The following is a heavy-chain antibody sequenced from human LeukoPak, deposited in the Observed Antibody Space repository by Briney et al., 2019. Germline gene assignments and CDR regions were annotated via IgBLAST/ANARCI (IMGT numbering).Heavy chain of an antibody. CDR1: GYTFTGYY. CDR3: ARTLMVYAIPYYYYMDV. CDR2: INPNSGGT. J-gene: IGHJ6*03. V-gene: IGHV1-2*02. Sequence: ASVKVSCKASGYTFTGYYMHWVRQAPGQGLEWMGWINPNSGGTNYAQKFQGRATMTRDTSISTAYMELSRLRSDDTAVYYCARTLMVYAIPYYYYMDVWGKGTTVTVSS. D-gene: IGHD2-8*01.